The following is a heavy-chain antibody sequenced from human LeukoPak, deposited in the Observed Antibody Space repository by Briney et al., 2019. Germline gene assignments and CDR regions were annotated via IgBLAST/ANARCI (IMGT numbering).Heavy chain of an antibody. CDR3: ARSSGNSCGPRIDY. CDR2: IHYSGST. J-gene: IGHJ4*02. CDR1: GGSISSSRFY. D-gene: IGHD5-18*01. Sequence: KPSETLSLTCTVSGGSISSSRFYWGWIRQSPGKGLEWIGSIHYSGSTYYNPSLKSRVTISVDTSKNQFSLKLSSVTAADTAVYYCARSSGNSCGPRIDYWGQGILVTVSS. V-gene: IGHV4-39*01.